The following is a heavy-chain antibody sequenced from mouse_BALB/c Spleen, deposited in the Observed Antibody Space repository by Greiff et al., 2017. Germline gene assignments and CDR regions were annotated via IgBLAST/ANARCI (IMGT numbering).Heavy chain of an antibody. J-gene: IGHJ4*01. V-gene: IGHV2-9-2*01. CDR1: GFSLTSYD. CDR2: IWTGGGT. CDR3: VRASRVYAMDY. Sequence: QVQLQQSGPGLVAPSQSLSITCTVSGFSLTSYDISWIRQPPGKGLEWLGVIWTGGGTNYNSAFMSRLSISKDNSKSQVFLKMNSLQTDDTAIYYCVRASRVYAMDYWGQGTSVTVSS.